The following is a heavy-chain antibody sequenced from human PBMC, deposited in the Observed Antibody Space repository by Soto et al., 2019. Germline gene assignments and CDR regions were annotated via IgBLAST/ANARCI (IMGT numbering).Heavy chain of an antibody. CDR1: GFTFTRYS. V-gene: IGHV3-21*06. Sequence: VGSLRLSCAASGFTFTRYSMNWVCQAPGKGLEWVSSISSTTNYIYYGDSMKGRFTMSRDNAKNSLYLEMNSLRAEDTAVYYCARESEDLTSNFDYWGQGTLVTVSS. J-gene: IGHJ4*02. CDR2: ISSTTNYI. CDR3: ARESEDLTSNFDY.